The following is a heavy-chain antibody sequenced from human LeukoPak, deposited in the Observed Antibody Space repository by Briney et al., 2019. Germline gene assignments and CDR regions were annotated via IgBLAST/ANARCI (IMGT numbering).Heavy chain of an antibody. CDR1: GFTFSSYS. CDR3: ARAGDYYDSSGPKTLYYFDY. Sequence: PGGSLRLSCAASGFTFSSYSMNWVRQAPGKGLEWVSSISSSSSYIYYADSVKGRFTISRDNAKNSLYLQMNSLRAEDTVVYYCARAGDYYDSSGPKTLYYFDYWGQGTLVTVSS. D-gene: IGHD3-22*01. CDR2: ISSSSSYI. V-gene: IGHV3-21*01. J-gene: IGHJ4*02.